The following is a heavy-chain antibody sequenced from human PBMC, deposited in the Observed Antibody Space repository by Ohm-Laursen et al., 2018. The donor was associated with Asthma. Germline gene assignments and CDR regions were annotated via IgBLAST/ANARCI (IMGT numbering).Heavy chain of an antibody. CDR1: GFTFSSYA. CDR2: ISSNGGST. J-gene: IGHJ4*02. V-gene: IGHV3-23*01. D-gene: IGHD2-2*01. CDR3: AKGGGYCSSTSCYAPFDY. Sequence: GSLRLSCAASGFTFSSYAMSWVRQAPGKGLEWVSGISSNGGSTQYADSVKGRFTISRDNSKNTLYLQMNSLRAEDTAVYYCAKGGGYCSSTSCYAPFDYWGQGTLVTVSS.